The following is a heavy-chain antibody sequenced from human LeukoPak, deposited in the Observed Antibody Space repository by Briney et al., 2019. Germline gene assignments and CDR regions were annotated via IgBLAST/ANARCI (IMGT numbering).Heavy chain of an antibody. CDR2: INPKSGGT. CDR3: ARGLEWLTRRHTWFDP. J-gene: IGHJ5*02. CDR1: GYTFTDYF. V-gene: IGHV1-2*02. D-gene: IGHD3-3*01. Sequence: ASVKVSCKASGYTFTDYFMNWVRQAPGQGLEWMGWINPKSGGTVYAQKLQGRVTMTTDTSTSTAYMELRSLRSDDTAVYYCARGLEWLTRRHTWFDPWGQGTLVTVSS.